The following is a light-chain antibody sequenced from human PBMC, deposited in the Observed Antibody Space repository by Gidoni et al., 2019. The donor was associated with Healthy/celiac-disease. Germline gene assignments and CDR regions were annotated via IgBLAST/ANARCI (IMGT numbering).Light chain of an antibody. J-gene: IGKJ3*01. CDR1: QGISNY. CDR2: AAS. Sequence: DIQMTQSPSSLSASVGDRVTITCRASQGISNYLAWYQQKPGKVPKLLIYAASTLQSGVPSRFSGSGSVTDFTLTISSLQPEDVATYYCQKYNSAPPTFXPXTKVDIK. CDR3: QKYNSAPPT. V-gene: IGKV1-27*01.